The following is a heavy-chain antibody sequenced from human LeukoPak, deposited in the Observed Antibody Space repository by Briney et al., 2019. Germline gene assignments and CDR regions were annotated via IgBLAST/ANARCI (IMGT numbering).Heavy chain of an antibody. J-gene: IGHJ4*02. CDR3: AREGFYGSGSYPDY. V-gene: IGHV1-2*02. Sequence: ASVKVSCKASGGTFSSYAISWVRQAPGQGLEWMGWINPNSGGTNYAQKFQGRVTMTRDTSISTAYMELSRLRSDDTAVYYCAREGFYGSGSYPDYWGQGTLVTVSS. CDR1: GGTFSSYA. CDR2: INPNSGGT. D-gene: IGHD3-10*01.